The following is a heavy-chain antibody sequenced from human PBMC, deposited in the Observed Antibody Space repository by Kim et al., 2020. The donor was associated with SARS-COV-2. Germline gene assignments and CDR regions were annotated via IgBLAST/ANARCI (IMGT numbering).Heavy chain of an antibody. CDR2: IIPIFGTA. Sequence: SVKVSCKASGGTFSSYAISWVRQAPGQGLEWMGGIIPIFGTANYAQKFQGRVTITADESTSTAYMELSSLRSEDTAVYYCARGYYDSSGYYPTHFDYWGQGTLVTVSS. CDR3: ARGYYDSSGYYPTHFDY. V-gene: IGHV1-69*13. CDR1: GGTFSSYA. J-gene: IGHJ4*02. D-gene: IGHD3-22*01.